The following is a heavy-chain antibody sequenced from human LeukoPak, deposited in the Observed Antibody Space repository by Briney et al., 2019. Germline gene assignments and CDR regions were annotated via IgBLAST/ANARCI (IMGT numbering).Heavy chain of an antibody. CDR3: ASGRDTWGTQPKYYFDY. D-gene: IGHD5-24*01. J-gene: IGHJ4*02. CDR1: GASISGYY. Sequence: PSETLSLTCTVSGASISGYYWSWIRQPAGKGLQWIGRISPSGSTNYNPSLKSRVTMSVDTSKNQFSLNLSSVTAADTAVYYCASGRDTWGTQPKYYFDYWGQGTLVTVSS. CDR2: ISPSGST. V-gene: IGHV4-4*07.